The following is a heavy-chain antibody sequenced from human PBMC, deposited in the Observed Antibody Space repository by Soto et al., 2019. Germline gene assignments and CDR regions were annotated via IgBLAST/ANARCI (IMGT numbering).Heavy chain of an antibody. V-gene: IGHV4-59*01. CDR1: GGSISSYY. CDR3: ARYDFWSGTDFDD. Sequence: SETLSLTCTVSGGSISSYYWSWIRQPPGKGLEWIGYIYYSGSTNYNPSLKSRVTISVDTSKNQFSLKLSSVTAADTAVCYCARYDFWSGTDFDDWGQGTLVTV. J-gene: IGHJ4*02. CDR2: IYYSGST. D-gene: IGHD3-3*01.